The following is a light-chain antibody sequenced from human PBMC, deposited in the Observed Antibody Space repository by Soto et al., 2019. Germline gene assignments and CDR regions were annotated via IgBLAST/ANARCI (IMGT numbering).Light chain of an antibody. V-gene: IGKV3-20*01. CDR1: QRVSSNF. CDR3: QQYGSSPIN. J-gene: IGKJ3*01. Sequence: ESVVTQSPATLSLSPGDRATLSCRASQRVSSNFLAWYQQRPRQTPRLITYAAFTRATGIPDRFSGGGSETDFSLTISRMEPEDFGVYYCQQYGSSPINFGPGTKVEIK. CDR2: AAF.